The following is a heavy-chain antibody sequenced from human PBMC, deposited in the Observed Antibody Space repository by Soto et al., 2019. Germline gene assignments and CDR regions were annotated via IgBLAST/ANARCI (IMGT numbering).Heavy chain of an antibody. CDR1: GYTFTSYG. CDR3: ARVIMGLYGSGNTLPPRYYGMDV. J-gene: IGHJ6*02. V-gene: IGHV1-3*01. Sequence: VASVKVSCKASGYTFTSYGIHWVRQAPGQRLEWMGWINAANGDTKYSPKFQGRVTITRDTSASTAYMELSSLRSEDTAVYYCARVIMGLYGSGNTLPPRYYGMDVWGQGTTVTVSS. CDR2: INAANGDT. D-gene: IGHD3-10*01.